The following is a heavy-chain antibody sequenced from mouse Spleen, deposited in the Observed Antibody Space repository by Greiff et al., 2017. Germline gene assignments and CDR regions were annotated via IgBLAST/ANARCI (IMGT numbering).Heavy chain of an antibody. Sequence: QVQLKQSGAELVRPGASVTLSCKASGYTFTDYEMHWVKQTPVHGLEWIGAIDPETGGTAYNQKFKGKAILTADKSSSTAYMELRSLTSEDSAVYYCINYRIYYAMDYWGQGTSVTVSS. CDR2: IDPETGGT. CDR1: GYTFTDYE. CDR3: INYRIYYAMDY. J-gene: IGHJ4*01. V-gene: IGHV1-15*01. D-gene: IGHD1-1*01.